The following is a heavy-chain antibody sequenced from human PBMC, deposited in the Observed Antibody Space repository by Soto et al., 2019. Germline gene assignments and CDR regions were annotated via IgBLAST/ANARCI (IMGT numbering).Heavy chain of an antibody. J-gene: IGHJ3*02. D-gene: IGHD6-13*01. CDR2: ISGSLGSA. V-gene: IGHV3-23*01. Sequence: GGSLRLSCAVSGFTFNDYAMSWVRQAPGKGLEWVSTISGSLGSAYYAASVEGRFTISGDNSNNTLYLQMNSLRVEDTATYYCAKDSRRAGFRQLIQSFDNGGHGAMVTVSS. CDR1: GFTFNDYA. CDR3: AKDSRRAGFRQLIQSFDN.